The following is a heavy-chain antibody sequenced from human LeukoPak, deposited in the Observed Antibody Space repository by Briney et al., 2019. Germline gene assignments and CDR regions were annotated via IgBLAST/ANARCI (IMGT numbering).Heavy chain of an antibody. CDR2: ISGSGNSK. J-gene: IGHJ4*02. Sequence: GWSLTLSRPASGWTLRKYEMNWVGQAPGKGLEWVSYISGSGNSKYYADSVKGRFTISRDNAKNSLYLQMSSLRAEDTAVYYCAAGGDDDYGDYAIRNWGQGTLVTVSS. CDR1: GWTLRKYE. D-gene: IGHD4-17*01. CDR3: AAGGDDDYGDYAIRN. V-gene: IGHV3-48*03.